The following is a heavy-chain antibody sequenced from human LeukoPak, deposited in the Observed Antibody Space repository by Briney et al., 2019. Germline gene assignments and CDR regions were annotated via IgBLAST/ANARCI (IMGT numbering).Heavy chain of an antibody. CDR1: GFTFSSYA. Sequence: GGSLRLSCAASGFTFSSYAMSWVRQAPGKGLQWVSGIGGSGGSTYYAGSVKGRFTISRDNSKNTLYLQMNSLRAEDTAVYYCVKGGFTYYDDWGQGTLVTVSS. J-gene: IGHJ4*02. CDR3: VKGGFTYYDD. D-gene: IGHD3-22*01. CDR2: IGGSGGST. V-gene: IGHV3-23*01.